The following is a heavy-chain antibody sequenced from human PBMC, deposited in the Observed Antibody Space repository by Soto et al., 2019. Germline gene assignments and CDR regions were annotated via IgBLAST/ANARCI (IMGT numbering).Heavy chain of an antibody. D-gene: IGHD3-22*01. V-gene: IGHV5-51*01. CDR3: ARRLYDTSGYRYFDF. J-gene: IGHJ4*02. Sequence: GESLQISCNASGYSFSTYWIGLVRQIPGKGLEWMGIIFPDDSETRYSPSFQGKVSISVDKSITTAYLQWSSLKASDTAWYYCARRLYDTSGYRYFDFWGQGTPVTVSS. CDR2: IFPDDSET. CDR1: GYSFSTYW.